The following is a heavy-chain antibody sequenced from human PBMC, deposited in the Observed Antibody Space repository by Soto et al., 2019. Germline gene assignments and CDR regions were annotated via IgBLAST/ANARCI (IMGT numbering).Heavy chain of an antibody. D-gene: IGHD1-20*01. V-gene: IGHV5-51*01. CDR2: IYPGDSDT. CDR3: ARGITGISHPYHFDS. CDR1: GYNFSGYW. Sequence: GESLKISCKGSGYNFSGYWIGWVRQMSGKGLEWMGIIYPGDSDTRYSPSFKGQIIISADRSISTAYLQWSSLKASDTAMYYGARGITGISHPYHFDSWGQGTLVTVSS. J-gene: IGHJ4*02.